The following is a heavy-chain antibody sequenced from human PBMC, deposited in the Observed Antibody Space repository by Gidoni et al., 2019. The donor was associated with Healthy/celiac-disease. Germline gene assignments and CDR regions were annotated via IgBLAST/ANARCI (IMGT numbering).Heavy chain of an antibody. D-gene: IGHD3-9*01. CDR3: AREFSYYDILTGYPPGGMDV. CDR2: IIPILGIA. CDR1: GGTFSSYA. Sequence: QVQLVQSGAEVKKPGSSVMVSCTASGGTFSSYALRWVRQAPGQGLEWMGRIIPILGIANYAQKFQGRVTITADKSTSTAYMELSSLRSEDTAVYYCAREFSYYDILTGYPPGGMDVWGQGTTVTVSS. J-gene: IGHJ6*02. V-gene: IGHV1-69*04.